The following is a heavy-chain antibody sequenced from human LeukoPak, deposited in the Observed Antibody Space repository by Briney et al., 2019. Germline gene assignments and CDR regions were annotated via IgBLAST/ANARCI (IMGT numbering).Heavy chain of an antibody. CDR1: GFTFGDYA. J-gene: IGHJ3*02. D-gene: IGHD4-17*01. CDR3: ARGQVTAVTGLAAFDI. CDR2: IKHDGSEK. Sequence: GGSLRLSCAASGFTFGDYAMTWVRQAPGKGLEWVANIKHDGSEKYYVDSVKGRFTISRDNAKSSFYLQMNSLRAEDTAVYYCARGQVTAVTGLAAFDIWGQGTMVIVSS. V-gene: IGHV3-7*04.